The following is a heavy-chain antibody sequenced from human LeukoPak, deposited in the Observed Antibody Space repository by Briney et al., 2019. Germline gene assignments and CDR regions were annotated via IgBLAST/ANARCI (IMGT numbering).Heavy chain of an antibody. J-gene: IGHJ6*03. CDR2: INHSGST. CDR1: GGSFSGYY. D-gene: IGHD2-15*01. Sequence: PSETLSLTCGVYGGSFSGYYWSWIRQPPGKGLEWIGEINHSGSTNYNPSLKSRVTISVDTSKNQFSLKLSSVTAADTAVYYCARLGCSGGSCYRYYYYMDVWGKGTTVTVSS. CDR3: ARLGCSGGSCYRYYYYMDV. V-gene: IGHV4-34*01.